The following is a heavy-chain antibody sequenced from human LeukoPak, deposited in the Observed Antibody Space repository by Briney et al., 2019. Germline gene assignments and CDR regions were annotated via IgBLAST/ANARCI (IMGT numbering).Heavy chain of an antibody. CDR3: AAGYYINY. Sequence: PGESLRLSCVASGSTFSAYWMTWVRQAPGKGLEWVAVISYDGSNKYYADSVKGRFTISRDNSKNTLYLQMNSLRAEDTAVYYCAAGYYINYWGQGTLVTVSS. CDR1: GSTFSAYW. CDR2: ISYDGSNK. D-gene: IGHD3-9*01. J-gene: IGHJ4*02. V-gene: IGHV3-30*03.